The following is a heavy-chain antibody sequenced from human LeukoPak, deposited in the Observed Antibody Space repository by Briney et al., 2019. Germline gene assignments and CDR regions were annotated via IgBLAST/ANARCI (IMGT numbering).Heavy chain of an antibody. CDR2: ISGSGGST. J-gene: IGHJ3*02. Sequence: GGSLRLSCAASEFTFSSYGMSWVRQAPGKGLEWVSSISGSGGSTYYADSVKGRFTISRDNSKDTLYLHMNSLRAEDTAVYYCAKPVTMVRGGQDAFDIWGQGTMVTVSS. CDR1: EFTFSSYG. V-gene: IGHV3-23*01. D-gene: IGHD3-10*01. CDR3: AKPVTMVRGGQDAFDI.